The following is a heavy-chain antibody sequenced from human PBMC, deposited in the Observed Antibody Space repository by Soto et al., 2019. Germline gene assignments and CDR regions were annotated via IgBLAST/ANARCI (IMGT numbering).Heavy chain of an antibody. Sequence: QVQLVQSGAEVKKPGSSVKVSCKASGGTFSSYAISWVRQAPGQGLEWMGGIIPIFGTANYAQKFQGRVTITADESTSTDYMELSSLRSEDTAVYYCARTTTVTTGNYYYYYCMDVWGQGTTVTVSS. CDR2: IIPIFGTA. J-gene: IGHJ6*02. CDR3: ARTTTVTTGNYYYYYCMDV. CDR1: GGTFSSYA. V-gene: IGHV1-69*01. D-gene: IGHD4-17*01.